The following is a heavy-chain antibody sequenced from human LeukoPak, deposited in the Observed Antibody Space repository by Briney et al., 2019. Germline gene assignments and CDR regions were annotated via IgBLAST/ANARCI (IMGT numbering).Heavy chain of an antibody. CDR3: TTGVRGYSGYDWGYYFDY. CDR1: GSTISANF. D-gene: IGHD5-12*01. CDR2: IKSKTDGGTT. V-gene: IGHV3-15*01. J-gene: IGHJ4*02. Sequence: GGSLRLSCAVSGSTISANFMHWIRQAPGKGLEWVGRIKSKTDGGTTDYAAPVKGRFTISRDDSKNTLYLQMNSLKTEDTAVYYCTTGVRGYSGYDWGYYFDYWGQGTLVTVSS.